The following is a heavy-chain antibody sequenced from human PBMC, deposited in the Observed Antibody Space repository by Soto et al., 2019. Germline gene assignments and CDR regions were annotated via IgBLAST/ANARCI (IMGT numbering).Heavy chain of an antibody. D-gene: IGHD6-19*01. V-gene: IGHV3-23*01. CDR3: ASSYSSGWYYFDY. J-gene: IGHJ4*02. Sequence: EVQLLESGGGLVQPGGSLRLSCAASGFTFSTYAMSWVRQGPGKGLEWVSSISGSGGSTYYADSVKGRFTISRDNSKNTLYLQMDNLRAEDTAVYYCASSYSSGWYYFDYWGQGTLVTVSS. CDR2: ISGSGGST. CDR1: GFTFSTYA.